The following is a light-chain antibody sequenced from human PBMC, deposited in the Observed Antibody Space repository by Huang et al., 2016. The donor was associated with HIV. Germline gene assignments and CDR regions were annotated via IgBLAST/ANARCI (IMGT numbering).Light chain of an antibody. Sequence: EIVLTQSLGTLSLSPGERATLSCRASQSVTNNYLAWYQQKPGQAPRLVIDGASSRATGIPDRFSGSGSGTDFTLTISRLEPDDFVVYYCQQYGGSPRTFGQGTKLEIK. J-gene: IGKJ2*01. CDR2: GAS. CDR1: QSVTNNY. V-gene: IGKV3-20*01. CDR3: QQYGGSPRT.